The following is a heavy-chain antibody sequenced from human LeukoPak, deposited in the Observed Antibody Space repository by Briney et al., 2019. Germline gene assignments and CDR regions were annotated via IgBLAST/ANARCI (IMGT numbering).Heavy chain of an antibody. Sequence: PGGSLRLSCIPSGFTFNSYAMFWVRQAPGKGLEWVSLIWYDGSNKYYADSVKGRFTVSRDNSKNTLFLQMNGLRAEDTAVYYCARARGWEPNYYYYYMDVWGRGTTVTVSS. CDR2: IWYDGSNK. D-gene: IGHD1-26*01. V-gene: IGHV3-33*07. CDR1: GFTFNSYA. J-gene: IGHJ6*03. CDR3: ARARGWEPNYYYYYMDV.